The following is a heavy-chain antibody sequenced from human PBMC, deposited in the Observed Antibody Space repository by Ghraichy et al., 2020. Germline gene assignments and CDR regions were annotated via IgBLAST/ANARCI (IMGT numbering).Heavy chain of an antibody. CDR1: GGSFSGYY. V-gene: IGHV4-34*01. J-gene: IGHJ6*02. Sequence: SETLSLTCAVYGGSFSGYYWSWIRQPPGKGLEWIGEINHSGSTNYNPSLKSRVTISVDTSKNQFSLKLSSVTAADTAVYYCARVRSIAARPYYYYGMDVWGQGTTVTVSS. CDR3: ARVRSIAARPYYYYGMDV. D-gene: IGHD6-6*01. CDR2: INHSGST.